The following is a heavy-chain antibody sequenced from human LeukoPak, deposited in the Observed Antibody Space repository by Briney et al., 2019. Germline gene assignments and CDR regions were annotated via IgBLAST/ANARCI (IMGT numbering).Heavy chain of an antibody. V-gene: IGHV3-23*01. CDR1: GFXFSSYA. CDR3: VKIVLEANAY. Sequence: PGGSLRLSCAASGFXFSSYAMSWVRQAPGKGLEWVSGIGSSGATTYYADSVKGRFTVSRDNSKNRLYLQMNSLRAEDTAVYYCVKIVLEANAYWGQGTLVTVSS. CDR2: IGSSGATT. D-gene: IGHD1-26*01. J-gene: IGHJ4*02.